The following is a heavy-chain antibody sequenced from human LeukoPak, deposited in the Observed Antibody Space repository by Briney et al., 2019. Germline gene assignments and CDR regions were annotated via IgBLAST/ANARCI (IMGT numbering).Heavy chain of an antibody. Sequence: SETLSLTCTVSADSISSYYWSWIRQPPGKGLEWIGYVYDGGSTSYNPSLKSRVTISLDTSKNQYSLKLSSVTAADTAVYYCARAPVLYHFDYWGQGTLVTVSS. D-gene: IGHD3-16*02. CDR1: ADSISSYY. CDR3: ARAPVLYHFDY. CDR2: VYDGGST. V-gene: IGHV4-59*01. J-gene: IGHJ4*02.